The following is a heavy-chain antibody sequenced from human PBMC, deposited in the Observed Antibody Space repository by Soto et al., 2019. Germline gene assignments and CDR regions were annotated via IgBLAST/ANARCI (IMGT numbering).Heavy chain of an antibody. V-gene: IGHV3-23*01. D-gene: IGHD4-17*01. J-gene: IGHJ4*02. CDR3: ARDPNDYGGRMVDY. Sequence: EVQLLESGGGLVQPGGSLRLSCAASGFTFSSYAMSWVRQAPGKGLEWVSAISGSGGSTYYADSVKGRFTISRDNSKNTLYLQMNSLRAEDTAVYYCARDPNDYGGRMVDYWGQGTLVTVSS. CDR1: GFTFSSYA. CDR2: ISGSGGST.